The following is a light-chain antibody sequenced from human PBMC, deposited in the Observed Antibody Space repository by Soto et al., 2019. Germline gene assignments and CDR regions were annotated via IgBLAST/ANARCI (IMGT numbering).Light chain of an antibody. Sequence: EVMLTQSPGTLSLSPGERATLSCRASQSVSSNYLAWYQQKSGQAPRLLIYGASNRATGIPDRFSGSGSGTDFTLTIRRLEPEDFAVYYCQQYDTSPRTF. J-gene: IGKJ1*01. CDR3: QQYDTSPRT. CDR2: GAS. V-gene: IGKV3-20*01. CDR1: QSVSSNY.